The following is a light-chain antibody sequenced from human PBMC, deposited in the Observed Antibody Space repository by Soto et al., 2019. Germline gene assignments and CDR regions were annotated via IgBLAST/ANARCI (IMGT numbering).Light chain of an antibody. CDR3: CAYAGSRIRV. CDR1: SSDVWSHNL. V-gene: IGLV2-23*02. J-gene: IGLJ3*02. CDR2: EVS. Sequence: QSALTQPASVSGSPGQSITISCTGTSSDVWSHNLVSWYQQHPGKAPKLMIYEVSKRPSGVSNRFSGSKSGNTASLTISGLQAEDEADYYCCAYAGSRIRVFGGGTKLTVL.